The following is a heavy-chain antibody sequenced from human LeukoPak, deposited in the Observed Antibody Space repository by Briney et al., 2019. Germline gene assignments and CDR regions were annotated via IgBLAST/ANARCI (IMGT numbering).Heavy chain of an antibody. J-gene: IGHJ6*03. D-gene: IGHD3-16*01. Sequence: SQTLALTCTVSGGSIRSGSYYWGWIRQPPGKGLEWIGNINYSRNPCYNPSLKSRVTISVDTSKNQFSLKLSSVTAADTAMYYCAREKIGTGTVLGKDYYYMDVWGKGTTVTVSS. V-gene: IGHV4-39*07. CDR1: GGSIRSGSYY. CDR2: INYSRNP. CDR3: AREKIGTGTVLGKDYYYMDV.